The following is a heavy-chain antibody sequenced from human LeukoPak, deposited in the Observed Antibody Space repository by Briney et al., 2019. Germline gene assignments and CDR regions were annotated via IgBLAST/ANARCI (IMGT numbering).Heavy chain of an antibody. CDR2: ISWNSGSI. J-gene: IGHJ4*02. Sequence: PGGSLRLSCAASGFTFGDYAMHWVRQAPGKGLEWVSGISWNSGSIGYADSVKGRFTISRDNAKNSLYLQMNSLRAEDTALYYCVKDTRGGYFDSSGYADCWGQGTLVTVSS. V-gene: IGHV3-9*01. D-gene: IGHD3-22*01. CDR1: GFTFGDYA. CDR3: VKDTRGGYFDSSGYADC.